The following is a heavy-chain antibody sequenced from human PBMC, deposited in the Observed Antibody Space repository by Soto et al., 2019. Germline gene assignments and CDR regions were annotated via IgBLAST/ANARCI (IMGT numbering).Heavy chain of an antibody. CDR3: AKGQGSYNFDY. D-gene: IGHD1-26*01. CDR2: FSGGGGYT. V-gene: IGHV3-23*01. Sequence: GGSLRLSCAASGFTFSSYAMSWVRQAPGKGLEWVSAFSGGGGYTYYAEFVKGRFTISRDNSKNTLYLQMNSLRAEDTAVYYCAKGQGSYNFDYWGQGTLVNVSS. J-gene: IGHJ4*02. CDR1: GFTFSSYA.